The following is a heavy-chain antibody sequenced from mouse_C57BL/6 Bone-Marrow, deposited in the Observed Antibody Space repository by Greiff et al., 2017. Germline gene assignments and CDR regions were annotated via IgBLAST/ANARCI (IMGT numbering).Heavy chain of an antibody. D-gene: IGHD2-4*01. J-gene: IGHJ4*01. CDR1: GFNIKDDY. CDR2: IDPENGDT. V-gene: IGHV14-4*01. Sequence: EVQLQQSGAELVRPGASVKLSCTASGFNIKDDYMHWVKQRPEQGLEWIGWIDPENGDTEYASKFQGKATITADTSSNTSYLQLSSLTSEDTAVYYYTTRDYDGGDYAMDYWGQGTSVTVSS. CDR3: TTRDYDGGDYAMDY.